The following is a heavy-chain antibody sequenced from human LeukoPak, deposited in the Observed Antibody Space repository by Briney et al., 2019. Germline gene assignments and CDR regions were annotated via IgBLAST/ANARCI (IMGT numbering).Heavy chain of an antibody. V-gene: IGHV3-30*03. CDR1: GFTFTRYW. D-gene: IGHD1-26*01. Sequence: GGSLRLSCAASGFTFTRYWMSWVRQAPGKGLEWVAVTSPDEGLRFYGDSVKGRFTISRDNSKNTMYLQMNNLREEDTAVYYCTRDPILGAPDYFDYWGQGTLVTVSS. CDR2: TSPDEGLR. J-gene: IGHJ4*02. CDR3: TRDPILGAPDYFDY.